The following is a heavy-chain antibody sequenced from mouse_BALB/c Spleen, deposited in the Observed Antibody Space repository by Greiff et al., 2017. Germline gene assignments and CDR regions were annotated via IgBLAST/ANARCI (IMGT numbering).Heavy chain of an antibody. CDR1: GYSITSGYY. V-gene: IGHV3-6*02. J-gene: IGHJ4*01. Sequence: EVQLQQSGPGLVKPSQSLSLTCSVTGYSITSGYYWNWIRQFPGNKLEWMGYISYDGSNNYNPSLKNRISITRDTSKNQFFLKLNSVTTEDTATYYCARVYGNYYAMDYWGQGTSVTVSS. CDR2: ISYDGSN. D-gene: IGHD2-1*01. CDR3: ARVYGNYYAMDY.